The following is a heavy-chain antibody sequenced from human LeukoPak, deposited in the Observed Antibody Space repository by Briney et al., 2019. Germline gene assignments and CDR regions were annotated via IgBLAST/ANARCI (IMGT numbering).Heavy chain of an antibody. J-gene: IGHJ3*01. CDR3: ARDLEDSSPFGAFV. D-gene: IGHD3-22*01. CDR2: IWFDGIRK. Sequence: PGGSLRLSCAAFGFTFSNYGMHWVRQVPGKGLEWVAAIWFDGIRKYYADSVKGRLTISRDNSKNTLYLQMNSLRAEDTAVYYCARDLEDSSPFGAFVWGQGTMVTVSS. CDR1: GFTFSNYG. V-gene: IGHV3-33*01.